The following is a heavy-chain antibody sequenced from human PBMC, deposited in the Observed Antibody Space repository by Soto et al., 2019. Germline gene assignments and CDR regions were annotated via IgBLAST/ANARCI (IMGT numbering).Heavy chain of an antibody. D-gene: IGHD3-3*02. CDR2: ISSSGSTI. Sequence: GGSLRLSCAASGFTFSSYEMNWVRQAPGKGLEWVSYISSSGSTIYYADSVKGRFTISRDNAKNSLFLQMNSLRVEDTAVYYCARSPFLECNWAQGTLVTSPQ. J-gene: IGHJ4*02. V-gene: IGHV3-48*03. CDR1: GFTFSSYE. CDR3: ARSPFLECN.